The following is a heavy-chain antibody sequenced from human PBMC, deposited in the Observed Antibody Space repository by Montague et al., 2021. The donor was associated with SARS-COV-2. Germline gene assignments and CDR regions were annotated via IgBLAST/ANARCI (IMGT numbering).Heavy chain of an antibody. D-gene: IGHD4-23*01. V-gene: IGHV3-9*01. Sequence: SLRLSCAASGFTFDEYAMHWVRQAPGKGLEWVSGISWNSNKIGYAESVKGQFTASRDNAKNAVYLQMNSLRAKDTALYFCARPFYGGVGTNFFYYYAMDVWGQGTTVTVSS. CDR1: GFTFDEYA. J-gene: IGHJ6*02. CDR3: ARPFYGGVGTNFFYYYAMDV. CDR2: ISWNSNKI.